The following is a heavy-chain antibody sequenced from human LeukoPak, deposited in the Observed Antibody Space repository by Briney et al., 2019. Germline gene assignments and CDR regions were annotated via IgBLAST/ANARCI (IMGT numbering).Heavy chain of an antibody. V-gene: IGHV4-59*13. J-gene: IGHJ3*02. Sequence: SETLSLTCAVSGGSFSSYYWSWFRQPPGKELEWIGYVDYSGNTKYNPSLNSRVTMSVDTSDNQFSLRLTSVTAADTAVYYCARVWGSPHDAFDIWGQGTVVTVSS. D-gene: IGHD1-26*01. CDR3: ARVWGSPHDAFDI. CDR1: GGSFSSYY. CDR2: VDYSGNT.